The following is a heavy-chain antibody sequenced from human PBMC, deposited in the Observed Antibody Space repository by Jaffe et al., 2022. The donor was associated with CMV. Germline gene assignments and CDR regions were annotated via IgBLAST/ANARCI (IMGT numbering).Heavy chain of an antibody. CDR2: IYYSGST. CDR1: GGSISSSSYY. Sequence: QLQLQESGPGLVKPSETLSLTCTVSGGSISSSSYYWGWIRQPPGKGLEWIGSIYYSGSTYYNPSLKSRVTISVDTSKNQFSLKLSSVTAADTAVYYCARVGSPRRPYYYYYYMDVWGKGTTVTVSS. J-gene: IGHJ6*03. CDR3: ARVGSPRRPYYYYYYMDV. D-gene: IGHD6-6*01. V-gene: IGHV4-39*01.